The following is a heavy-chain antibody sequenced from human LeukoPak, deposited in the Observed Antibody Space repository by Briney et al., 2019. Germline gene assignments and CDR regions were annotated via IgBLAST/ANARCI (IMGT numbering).Heavy chain of an antibody. CDR1: GFTFSTYW. D-gene: IGHD3-10*01. J-gene: IGHJ3*02. CDR3: RVWFGNSAGFDM. Sequence: GGSLRLSCAASGFTFSTYWMHWVRQVPGKGLVWVSRIKSDGSITTYADSVEGRFTISRDNAKNTVYLQMNSLRAEDTAMYYCRVWFGNSAGFDMWGQGTMVTVPS. CDR2: IKSDGSIT. V-gene: IGHV3-74*01.